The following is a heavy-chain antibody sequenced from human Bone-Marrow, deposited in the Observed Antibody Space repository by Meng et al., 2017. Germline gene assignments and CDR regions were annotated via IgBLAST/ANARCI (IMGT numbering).Heavy chain of an antibody. Sequence: EVHLVEAGGVLVKPGGSLRLSGAASGFYFSNDWMSWVRQAAGKGLEWVGRIKSNTDGGTAEYAAPVTGRFTISRDDSKSTLYLQMSGLRIDDTGVFYCTWDDKAVSDYWGQGTLVTVSS. D-gene: IGHD3-9*01. CDR1: GFYFSNDW. V-gene: IGHV3-15*01. J-gene: IGHJ4*02. CDR3: TWDDKAVSDY. CDR2: IKSNTDGGTA.